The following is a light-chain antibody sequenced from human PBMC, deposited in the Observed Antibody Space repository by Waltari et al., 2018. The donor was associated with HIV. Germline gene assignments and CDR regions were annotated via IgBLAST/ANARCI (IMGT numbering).Light chain of an antibody. Sequence: DIVMTPSPDSLAVSLGERATINCKSSQSVLSSSNNQNYLAWYQPKPGPPPKLLIYWASTRESGVPDRFSGSGSGTDFTLTISSLQAEDVAVYYCQQYYSTPRTFGQGTKLEIK. CDR2: WAS. J-gene: IGKJ2*01. CDR3: QQYYSTPRT. CDR1: QSVLSSSNNQNY. V-gene: IGKV4-1*01.